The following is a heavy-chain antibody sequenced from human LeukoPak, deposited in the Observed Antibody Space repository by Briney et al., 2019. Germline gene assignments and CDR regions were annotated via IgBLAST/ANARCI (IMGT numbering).Heavy chain of an antibody. Sequence: GGSLRLSCAASGFTFSSYSMNWVRQAPGKGVEWVSSISSSSSYIYYADSVRVRFTISRDNHKNSLYLQMNSLRAEDTAVYYCASRGGRYDFWSDPSWFDPWGQGTLVTVSS. CDR3: ASRGGRYDFWSDPSWFDP. V-gene: IGHV3-21*01. CDR1: GFTFSSYS. CDR2: ISSSSSYI. J-gene: IGHJ5*02. D-gene: IGHD3-3*01.